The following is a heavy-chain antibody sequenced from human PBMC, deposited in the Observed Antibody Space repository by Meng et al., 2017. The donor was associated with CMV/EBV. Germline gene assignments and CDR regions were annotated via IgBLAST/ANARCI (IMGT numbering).Heavy chain of an antibody. Sequence: HLRRYGTGSVESSESLSPSCTVAGGSISSCGYYGGWIRHPPGKGLEWIGDIYYCGSTYYNPSLKGRVTVAVDTSKSQFALKLSSETAADTVVYYCARVGRTSCYDYWGQGTLVTVSS. D-gene: IGHD2-2*01. J-gene: IGHJ4*02. CDR1: GGSISSCGYY. CDR2: IYYCGST. V-gene: IGHV4-30-4*01. CDR3: ARVGRTSCYDY.